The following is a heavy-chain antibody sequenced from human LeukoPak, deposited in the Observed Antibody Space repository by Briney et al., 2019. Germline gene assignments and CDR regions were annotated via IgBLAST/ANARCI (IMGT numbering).Heavy chain of an antibody. CDR3: ARLGKSGVTTVTTRAFDI. Sequence: SETLSLTCTVSGGSLSSSSYYWGWIRQPPGKGLEWIGSIYYSGNTYYNPSLKSRVTMSVDTSKNQFSLQLSSVTAADTAVYYCARLGKSGVTTVTTRAFDIWGQGTVVTVSS. J-gene: IGHJ3*02. CDR2: IYYSGNT. D-gene: IGHD4-11*01. CDR1: GGSLSSSSYY. V-gene: IGHV4-39*01.